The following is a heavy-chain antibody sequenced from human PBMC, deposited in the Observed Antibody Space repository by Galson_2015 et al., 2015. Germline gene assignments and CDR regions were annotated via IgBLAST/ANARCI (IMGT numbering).Heavy chain of an antibody. D-gene: IGHD1-26*01. CDR3: ASDSVAGATGLGY. CDR1: EYTFTTYQ. J-gene: IGHJ4*02. CDR2: VYPSGGDA. V-gene: IGHV1-46*01. Sequence: SVKVSCKAPEYTFTTYQMYWVRQAPGQGLEWMGTVYPSGGDATYAQKFQGRVTITRDTSTSTVYMELSSLRSDDTAVYYCASDSVAGATGLGYWGQGTLVTVSS.